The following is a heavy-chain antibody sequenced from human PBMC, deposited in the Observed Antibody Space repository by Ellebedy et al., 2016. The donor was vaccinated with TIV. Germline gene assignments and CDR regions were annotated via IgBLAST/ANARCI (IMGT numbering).Heavy chain of an antibody. V-gene: IGHV4-34*01. CDR2: INHSGST. D-gene: IGHD2-2*01. J-gene: IGHJ1*01. Sequence: GSLRLXXAVYGGSFSGYYWSWIRQPPGKGLEWIGEINHSGSTNYNPSLKSRVTISVDTSKNQFSLKLSSVTAADTAVYYCAGLVPAAIYFQHWGQGTLVTVSS. CDR1: GGSFSGYY. CDR3: AGLVPAAIYFQH.